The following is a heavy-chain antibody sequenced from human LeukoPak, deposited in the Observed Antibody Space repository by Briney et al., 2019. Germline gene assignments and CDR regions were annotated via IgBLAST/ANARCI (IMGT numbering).Heavy chain of an antibody. CDR3: ARVRSHWLANDAFDI. Sequence: SETLSLTCTVSGGSINSYYWSWIRQPPGKGLEWIGYVYYIGSTNYNPSLKSRVIISIDTSKDQFSPKLSSVTAADTAVYYCARVRSHWLANDAFDIWGQGTMVTVSS. J-gene: IGHJ3*02. CDR1: GGSINSYY. D-gene: IGHD6-19*01. V-gene: IGHV4-59*01. CDR2: VYYIGST.